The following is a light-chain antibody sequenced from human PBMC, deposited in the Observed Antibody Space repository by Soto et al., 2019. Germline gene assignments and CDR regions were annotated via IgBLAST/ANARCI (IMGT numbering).Light chain of an antibody. CDR2: DAS. CDR1: QSVFSS. CDR3: HQRSNCPLT. V-gene: IGKV3-11*01. J-gene: IGKJ4*01. Sequence: EIVLTQSPVTLSLSPGERATLSCRASQSVFSSLAWYQQKPGQAPRLLIYDASTRATAIPARFRGRGSGTDFTLTISSLEPEDFAVYYCHQRSNCPLTFGGGTKVQIK.